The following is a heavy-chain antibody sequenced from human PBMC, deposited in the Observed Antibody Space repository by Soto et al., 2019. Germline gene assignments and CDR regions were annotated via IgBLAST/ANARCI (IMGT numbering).Heavy chain of an antibody. CDR2: IWYDGSNK. J-gene: IGHJ4*02. CDR1: GFTFSSYG. D-gene: IGHD6-19*01. CDR3: ARNGHAPAGSGWYWGDY. V-gene: IGHV3-33*01. Sequence: GGSLRLSCAASGFTFSSYGMHWVRQAPGKGLEWVAVIWYDGSNKYYADSVKGRFTISRDNSKNTLYLQMNSLRAEDTAVYYCARNGHAPAGSGWYWGDYWGQGTLVTVSS.